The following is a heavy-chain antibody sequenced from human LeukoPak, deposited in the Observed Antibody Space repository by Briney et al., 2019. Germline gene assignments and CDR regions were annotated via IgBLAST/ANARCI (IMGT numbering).Heavy chain of an antibody. CDR3: ARVKMTTVTTYDY. V-gene: IGHV1-2*06. J-gene: IGHJ4*02. D-gene: IGHD4-17*01. CDR1: GYTFTGYY. CDR2: INPSSGGT. Sequence: GASVKVSCKASGYTFTGYYMHWVRQAPGQGLEWMGRINPSSGGTNYAQKFQGRVTMTRDTSISTAYMELSRLRSDDTAVYYCARVKMTTVTTYDYWGQGTLVTVSS.